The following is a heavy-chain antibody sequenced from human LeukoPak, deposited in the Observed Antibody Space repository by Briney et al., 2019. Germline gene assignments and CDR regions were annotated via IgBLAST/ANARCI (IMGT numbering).Heavy chain of an antibody. D-gene: IGHD1-26*01. V-gene: IGHV3-48*03. Sequence: GGSLRLSCVASGFTFSSYEMNWVRQAPGKGLEWVSYISSSGSTIYYADSVKGRFTISRDNAKNSLYLQMNSLRAEDTAVYYCARVSQGVERIVGATFDYWGQGTLVTVSS. CDR3: ARVSQGVERIVGATFDY. CDR1: GFTFSSYE. CDR2: ISSSGSTI. J-gene: IGHJ4*02.